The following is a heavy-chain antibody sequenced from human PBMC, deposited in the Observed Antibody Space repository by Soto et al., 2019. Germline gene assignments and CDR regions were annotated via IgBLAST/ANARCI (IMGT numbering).Heavy chain of an antibody. D-gene: IGHD5-12*01. CDR1: GFTFSNAW. J-gene: IGHJ4*02. V-gene: IGHV3-15*01. Sequence: EVQLVESGGGLVKPGGSLRLSCAASGFTFSNAWMSWVRQAPGKGLEWVGRIKSKTDGGTTDYAAPVKGRFTISRDDTKNTLYLQMISLKTEDTAVYYCTTTSSGPDIVATNPDYWGQGTLVTVSS. CDR3: TTTSSGPDIVATNPDY. CDR2: IKSKTDGGTT.